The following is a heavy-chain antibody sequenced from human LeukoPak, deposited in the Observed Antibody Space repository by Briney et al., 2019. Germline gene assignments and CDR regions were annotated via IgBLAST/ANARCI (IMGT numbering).Heavy chain of an antibody. V-gene: IGHV4-31*03. J-gene: IGHJ3*02. D-gene: IGHD3-22*01. CDR2: IYYSGST. CDR1: GGSISSGGYY. CDR3: ARSPDDYYDSSGRNGAFDI. Sequence: SQTLSLTCTVSGGSISSGGYYWSWIRQHPGKGLEWIGYIYYSGSTYYNPSLKSRVTVSVDTSKNQFSLKLSSVTAADTAVYYCARSPDDYYDSSGRNGAFDIWGQGTMVTVSS.